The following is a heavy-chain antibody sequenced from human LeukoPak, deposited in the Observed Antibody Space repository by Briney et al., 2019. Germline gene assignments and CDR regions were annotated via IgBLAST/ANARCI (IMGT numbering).Heavy chain of an antibody. V-gene: IGHV4-61*02. D-gene: IGHD3-3*01. CDR1: GGSISSGSYY. J-gene: IGHJ4*02. CDR3: ARGHDFWSGYYSFDY. Sequence: SQTLSLTCTVSGGSISSGSYYWSWIRQPAGKGLEWIGGIYTSGSTNYNPSLKSRVTISVDTSKNLFSLKLSSVTAADTAVYYCARGHDFWSGYYSFDYWGQGTLVTVSS. CDR2: IYTSGST.